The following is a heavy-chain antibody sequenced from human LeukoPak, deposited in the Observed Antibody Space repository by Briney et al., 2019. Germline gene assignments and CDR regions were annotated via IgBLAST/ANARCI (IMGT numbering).Heavy chain of an antibody. CDR1: GFTFSDYY. Sequence: GGSLSLSCAASGFTFSDYYMSWIRQAPGKGLEWLSYIYGIDSTISYAASVKGRFTISRDNAKNSLYLQMNSLRAEDTAVYYCARDAYYYDSSSYYRNAFDIWGQGTVVTVSS. J-gene: IGHJ3*02. D-gene: IGHD3-22*01. CDR2: IYGIDSTI. V-gene: IGHV3-11*01. CDR3: ARDAYYYDSSSYYRNAFDI.